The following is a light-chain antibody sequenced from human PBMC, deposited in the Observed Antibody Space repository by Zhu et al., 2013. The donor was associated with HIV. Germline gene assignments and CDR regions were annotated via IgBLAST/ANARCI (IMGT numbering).Light chain of an antibody. V-gene: IGKV3-11*01. CDR1: QSVTSN. CDR2: DAS. CDR3: QQYGSSPK. Sequence: EMVMTQSPATLSVSPGERATLSCRASQSVTSNLAWYQQKPGQAPRLLIYDASNRATGIPARFSGSGSGTGFTLTISSLEPEDFAVYYCQQYGSSPKFGQGTKVEIK. J-gene: IGKJ1*01.